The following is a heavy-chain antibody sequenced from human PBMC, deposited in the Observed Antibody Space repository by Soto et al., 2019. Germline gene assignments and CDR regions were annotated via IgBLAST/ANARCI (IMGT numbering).Heavy chain of an antibody. D-gene: IGHD5-18*01. Sequence: EVQLVESGGGLVQPGGSLRLSCAASGFTFRSYEMNWVRQAPGKGLEWVSYISSTANTIYYADSVKGRFTISRDTAKNSLYLQMNSLRAEDTAVYYCARGLTGYSYGVDYWGQGILVTVSS. J-gene: IGHJ4*02. CDR2: ISSTANTI. V-gene: IGHV3-48*03. CDR1: GFTFRSYE. CDR3: ARGLTGYSYGVDY.